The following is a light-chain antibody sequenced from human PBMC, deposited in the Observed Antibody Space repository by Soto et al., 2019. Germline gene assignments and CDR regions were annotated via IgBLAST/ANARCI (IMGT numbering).Light chain of an antibody. CDR2: DAS. CDR1: QSVSSY. CDR3: QQRSNWPT. V-gene: IGKV3-11*01. Sequence: EIVLTQSPATLSLYPGERATLSCRASQSVSSYLAWYQQKPGQAPRLLIYDASNRATGIPARFSGSGSGTDFTRTISSLEPEDFAVYYCQQRSNWPTFGQGTRLEIK. J-gene: IGKJ5*01.